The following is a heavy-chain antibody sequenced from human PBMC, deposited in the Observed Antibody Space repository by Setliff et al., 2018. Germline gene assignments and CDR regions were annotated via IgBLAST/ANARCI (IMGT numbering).Heavy chain of an antibody. CDR2: IYPGDSDT. CDR1: GYSFTTYW. V-gene: IGHV5-51*01. CDR3: ARRAVTAEYFQH. Sequence: GESLKISCKGSGYSFTTYWIGWVRQMPGIGLEWMGIIYPGDSDTRYSPSFQGQVTISADKSISTAYLQLSSLKASDTAIYYCARRAVTAEYFQHWGHGTLVTVSS. J-gene: IGHJ1*01. D-gene: IGHD4-17*01.